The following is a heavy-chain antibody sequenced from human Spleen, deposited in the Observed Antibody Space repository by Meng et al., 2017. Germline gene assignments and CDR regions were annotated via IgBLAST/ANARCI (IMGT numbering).Heavy chain of an antibody. CDR3: ARVYYDSSGWTYFDY. Sequence: ASVKVSCKASGYTFTSYGISWVRQAPGQGLEWMGWISAYNGNTNYAQKLQGRVTITRDTSASTAYMELSSLRSEDTAVYYCARVYYDSSGWTYFDYWGQGTLVTVSS. D-gene: IGHD3-22*01. CDR2: ISAYNGNT. CDR1: GYTFTSYG. J-gene: IGHJ4*02. V-gene: IGHV1-18*01.